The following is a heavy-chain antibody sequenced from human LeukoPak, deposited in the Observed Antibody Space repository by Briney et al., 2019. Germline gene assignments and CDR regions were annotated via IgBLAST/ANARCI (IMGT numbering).Heavy chain of an antibody. CDR2: IYSGGST. CDR3: ASQGDGDYVLYY. J-gene: IGHJ4*02. Sequence: QPGGSLRLSCAASEFTFSSYMGWVRQAPGKGLEWVSVIYSGGSTYYADSVKGRFTLSRDNSKNTLYLQMASLRAEDTAVYYCASQGDGDYVLYYWGQGTLVTVSS. D-gene: IGHD4-17*01. CDR1: EFTFSSY. V-gene: IGHV3-53*01.